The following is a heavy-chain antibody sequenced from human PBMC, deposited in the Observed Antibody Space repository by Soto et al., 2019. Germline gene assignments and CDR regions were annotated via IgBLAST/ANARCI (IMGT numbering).Heavy chain of an antibody. Sequence: QVQLVESGGGVVQPGRSLRLSCAASGFTFSSYAMHWVRQAPGKGLEWVAVISYDGSNKYYADSVKGRFTISRDNSKNTLYLQMNSLRAEDTAVYYCAREMGDSSGWYLAFDIWGQGTMVTVSS. CDR2: ISYDGSNK. V-gene: IGHV3-30-3*01. J-gene: IGHJ3*02. CDR1: GFTFSSYA. D-gene: IGHD6-19*01. CDR3: AREMGDSSGWYLAFDI.